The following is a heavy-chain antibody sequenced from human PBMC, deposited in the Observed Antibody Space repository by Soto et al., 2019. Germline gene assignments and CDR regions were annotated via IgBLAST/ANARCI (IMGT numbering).Heavy chain of an antibody. CDR2: INSDGSST. J-gene: IGHJ5*02. CDR3: ARFGGTPIPVVYNWFDP. V-gene: IGHV3-74*01. D-gene: IGHD3-16*01. Sequence: GGSLRLSCAASGFTFSSYWMHWVRQAPGKGLVWVSRINSDGSSTSYADSVKGRFTISRDNAKNTLYLQMNSLRAEDTAVYYCARFGGTPIPVVYNWFDPWGQGTLVTVSS. CDR1: GFTFSSYW.